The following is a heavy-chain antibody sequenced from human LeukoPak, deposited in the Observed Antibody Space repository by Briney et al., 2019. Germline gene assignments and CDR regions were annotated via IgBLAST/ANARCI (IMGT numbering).Heavy chain of an antibody. CDR3: ARYSSSSGGMDV. CDR2: INHSGST. Sequence: SETLSLTCAVYGGSFSGYYWSWIRQPPGKGLEWIGEINHSGSTNYNPSLKSRVTISVDTSKNQFSLKLSSVTAADTAVYYCARYSSSSGGMDVWGRGTTVTVSS. J-gene: IGHJ6*02. V-gene: IGHV4-34*01. D-gene: IGHD6-6*01. CDR1: GGSFSGYY.